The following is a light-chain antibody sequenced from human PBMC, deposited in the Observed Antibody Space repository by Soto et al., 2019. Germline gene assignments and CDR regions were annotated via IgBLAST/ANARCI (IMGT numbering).Light chain of an antibody. CDR1: QTINSW. V-gene: IGKV1-5*01. J-gene: IGKJ1*01. Sequence: DTQTTQSPSTLSASVGDRVTITCRASQTINSWLAWYQQKPGKAPKVLIFDASSLKTGVPSRFSGSGSGTEFTLTISNLQPDDFATYYCQQYETFSGTFGPGTKVDIK. CDR3: QQYETFSGT. CDR2: DAS.